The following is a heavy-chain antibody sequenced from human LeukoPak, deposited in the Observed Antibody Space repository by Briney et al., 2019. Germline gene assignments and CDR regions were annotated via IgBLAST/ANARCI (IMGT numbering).Heavy chain of an antibody. J-gene: IGHJ2*01. Sequence: SQTLSLTCAISGDSVSSNSVAWNWIRQSPSRGLEWLGRTYYRSKWYNDYAVSVKSRIIINPDTSKNQFSLQLNSVTPEDTAVYYCVRGEWELLSHYWHFDLWGRGTLVTVSS. CDR2: TYYRSKWYN. D-gene: IGHD1-26*01. CDR1: GDSVSSNSVA. CDR3: VRGEWELLSHYWHFDL. V-gene: IGHV6-1*01.